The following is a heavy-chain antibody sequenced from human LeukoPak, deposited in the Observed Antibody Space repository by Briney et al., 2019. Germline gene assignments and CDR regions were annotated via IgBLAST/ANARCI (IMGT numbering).Heavy chain of an antibody. CDR1: GFTFSDYY. CDR2: ISSSGSAI. Sequence: GGSLRLCCAASGFTFSDYYMSWIRQAPGKGLEWVSYISSSGSAIYYADSVKGRFTISRDNAKSSLYLQVNSLRAEDTAVYYCARQRNSYFDYWGQGTLVTVSS. V-gene: IGHV3-11*01. J-gene: IGHJ4*02. CDR3: ARQRNSYFDY. D-gene: IGHD1-14*01.